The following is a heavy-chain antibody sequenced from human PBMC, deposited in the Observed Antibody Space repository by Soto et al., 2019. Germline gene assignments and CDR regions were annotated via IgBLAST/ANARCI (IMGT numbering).Heavy chain of an antibody. D-gene: IGHD3-10*01. CDR2: IWYDGSNT. V-gene: IGHV3-33*01. Sequence: QVQLVESGGGVVQPGRSLRLSCAASGFTFSSYGMHWVRQAPSKGLEWVAVIWYDGSNTYYVDSVKGRFTIFRDNSRNTLYLQMNSLRGEDTAVYYCVSDYYGSGSYYAQTYYYYYYGMDVWGHGATVTVSS. J-gene: IGHJ6*02. CDR3: VSDYYGSGSYYAQTYYYYYYGMDV. CDR1: GFTFSSYG.